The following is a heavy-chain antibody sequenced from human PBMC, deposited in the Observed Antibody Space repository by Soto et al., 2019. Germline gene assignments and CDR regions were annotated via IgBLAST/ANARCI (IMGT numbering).Heavy chain of an antibody. CDR3: TRVLGYTFEPGKTRYYAMDV. Sequence: QVQLVQSGAEVKKPGSSVTVSCKTSGGTFSKDAINWVRQAPGQGLEWMGLLIPVFGSPIYAQKFQGSIRITADESTSTGFMDLSSLRSEDTAVYYCTRVLGYTFEPGKTRYYAMDVWGQGTTVSVSS. V-gene: IGHV1-69*01. J-gene: IGHJ6*02. CDR2: LIPVFGSP. D-gene: IGHD5-18*01. CDR1: GGTFSKDA.